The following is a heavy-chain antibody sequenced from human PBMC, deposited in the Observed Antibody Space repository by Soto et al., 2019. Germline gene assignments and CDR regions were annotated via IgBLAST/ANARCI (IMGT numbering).Heavy chain of an antibody. CDR3: ARDNERYSYGSGPTFDY. D-gene: IGHD5-18*01. J-gene: IGHJ4*02. CDR2: IWYDGSNK. CDR1: GFTFSSYG. Sequence: GGSLRLSCAASGFTFSSYGMHWVRQAPGKGLEWVAVIWYDGSNKYYADSVKGRFTISRDNSKNTLYLQMNSLRAEDTAVYYCARDNERYSYGSGPTFDYWGQGTLVTVSS. V-gene: IGHV3-33*01.